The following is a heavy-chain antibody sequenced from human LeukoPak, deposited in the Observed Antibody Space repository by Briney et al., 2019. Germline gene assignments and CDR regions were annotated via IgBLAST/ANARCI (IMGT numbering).Heavy chain of an antibody. CDR1: GFTFDDYA. J-gene: IGHJ4*02. CDR3: AKSPTYYYGSGSYSNFDY. V-gene: IGHV3-9*01. CDR2: ISWNSGSI. Sequence: GGSLRLSCAASGFTFDDYAMHWVRQAPGKGLEWVSGISWNSGSIGYADSVKGRFTISRDNAKNSLYLQMNSLRAEDTALYYCAKSPTYYYGSGSYSNFDYWGQGTLVTVSS. D-gene: IGHD3-10*01.